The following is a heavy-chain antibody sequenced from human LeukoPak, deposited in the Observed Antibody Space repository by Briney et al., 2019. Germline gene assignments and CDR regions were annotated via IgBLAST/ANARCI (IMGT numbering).Heavy chain of an antibody. Sequence: ASVKVSCKASGYTFTSYYMHWVRQAPGQGLEWMGIINPSGGSTSYAQKFQGRVTTTRDTSTSTVYMELSSLRSDDTAVYYCARDVGYGGNSEAFDIWGQGTMVTVSS. V-gene: IGHV1-46*01. CDR3: ARDVGYGGNSEAFDI. CDR1: GYTFTSYY. CDR2: INPSGGST. J-gene: IGHJ3*02. D-gene: IGHD2-21*02.